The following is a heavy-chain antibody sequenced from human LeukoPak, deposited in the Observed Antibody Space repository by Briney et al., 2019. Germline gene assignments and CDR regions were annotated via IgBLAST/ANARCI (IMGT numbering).Heavy chain of an antibody. CDR3: ARSLRYDYSSGSGDV. D-gene: IGHD6-19*01. J-gene: IGHJ6*04. CDR1: GFTFSSYW. V-gene: IGHV3-7*03. Sequence: GGFLRLSCAASGFTFSSYWMSWVRQAPGKGLEWVANIKQDGSEKYYVDSVKGRFTISRDNAKNSLYLQMNSLSAEDTAVYYCARSLRYDYSSGSGDVWGKGTTVTVSS. CDR2: IKQDGSEK.